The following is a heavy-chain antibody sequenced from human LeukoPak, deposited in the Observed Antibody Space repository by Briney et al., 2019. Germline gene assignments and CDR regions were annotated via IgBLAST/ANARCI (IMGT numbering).Heavy chain of an antibody. Sequence: PSETLSLTCAVYGGSFSGYYWSWIRQPPGKGLEWIGEINHSGSTNYNPSLKSRVTISVDTSKNQFSLKLSSVTAADTAVYYCARGRASSSWYTPWGQETLVTVSS. CDR3: ARGRASSSWYTP. J-gene: IGHJ5*02. CDR2: INHSGST. CDR1: GGSFSGYY. V-gene: IGHV4-34*01. D-gene: IGHD6-13*01.